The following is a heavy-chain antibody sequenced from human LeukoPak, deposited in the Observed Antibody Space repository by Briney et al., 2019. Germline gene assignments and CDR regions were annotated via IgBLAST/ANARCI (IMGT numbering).Heavy chain of an antibody. CDR3: ASFTRLYRSL. CDR1: GFTFSSYS. D-gene: IGHD6-13*01. Sequence: GGSLRLSCAASGFTFSSYSMNWVRQAPGKGLEWVSYISSSSSTIYYADSVKGRFTISRDNAKNSLYLQMNSLRAEDTAVYYCASFTRLYRSLWGQGTLVTVSS. J-gene: IGHJ4*02. V-gene: IGHV3-48*01. CDR2: ISSSSSTI.